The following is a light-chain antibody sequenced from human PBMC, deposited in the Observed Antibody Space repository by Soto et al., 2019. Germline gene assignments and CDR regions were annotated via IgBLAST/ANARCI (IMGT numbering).Light chain of an antibody. CDR2: EGS. CDR3: CSYAGSSTWV. V-gene: IGLV2-23*01. CDR1: SSDVGSYNL. J-gene: IGLJ3*02. Sequence: QSALTQPASVSGSPGQSITISCTGTSSDVGSYNLVSWYQQHPGKAPKLMIYEGSKRPSGVSNRFSGSKSGNTASLTGSGLQAEDEADYYCCSYAGSSTWVFGGGTKVTVL.